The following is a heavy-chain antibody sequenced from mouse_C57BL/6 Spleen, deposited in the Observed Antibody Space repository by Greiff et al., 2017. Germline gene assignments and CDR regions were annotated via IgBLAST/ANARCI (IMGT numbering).Heavy chain of an antibody. D-gene: IGHD1-1*01. CDR3: ARSRGIPITTTLDY. CDR2: INPNNGGT. V-gene: IGHV1-26*01. CDR1: GYTFTDYY. J-gene: IGHJ2*01. Sequence: EVQLQQSGPELVKPGASVKISCKASGYTFTDYYMNWVKQSHGKSLEWIGDINPNNGGTSYNQKFKGKATLTVDKSSSTAYMELRSLTSEDSAGYYWARSRGIPITTTLDYWGQGTTLTVSS.